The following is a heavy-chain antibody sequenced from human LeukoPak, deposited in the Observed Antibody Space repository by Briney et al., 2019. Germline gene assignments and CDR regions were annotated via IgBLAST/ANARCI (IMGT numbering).Heavy chain of an antibody. D-gene: IGHD4-23*01. Sequence: SVTVSCKASGGTFSSYAISWVRQAPGQGLEWMGGIIPIFGTANYAQKFQGRVTIIADESTSTAYMELSSLRSEDTAVYYCARVTLPLNWFDPWGQGTLVTVSS. CDR1: GGTFSSYA. V-gene: IGHV1-69*13. J-gene: IGHJ5*02. CDR3: ARVTLPLNWFDP. CDR2: IIPIFGTA.